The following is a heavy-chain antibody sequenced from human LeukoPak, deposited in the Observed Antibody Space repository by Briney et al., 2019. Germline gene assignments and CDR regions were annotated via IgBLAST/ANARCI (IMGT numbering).Heavy chain of an antibody. V-gene: IGHV3-53*01. J-gene: IGHJ5*02. Sequence: PGGSLRLSCAASGFTVSSNYMSWVRQAPGKGLEWVAVIYSGGSTYYADSVKGRFTISRDNSKNTLYLQMNSLRAENTAVYYCARGSTWRYAILTAYYLSWGQGTLVTVSS. CDR3: ARGSTWRYAILTAYYLS. CDR2: IYSGGST. D-gene: IGHD3-9*01. CDR1: GFTVSSNY.